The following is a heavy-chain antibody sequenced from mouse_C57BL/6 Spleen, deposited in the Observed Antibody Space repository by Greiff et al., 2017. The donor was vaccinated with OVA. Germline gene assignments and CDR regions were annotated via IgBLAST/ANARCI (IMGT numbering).Heavy chain of an antibody. CDR3: ARTGNHYAMDY. CDR1: GYSITSGYY. J-gene: IGHJ4*01. Sequence: EVQLVESGPGLVKPSQSLSLTCSVTGYSITSGYYWNWIRQFPGNKLEWMGYISYDGSNNYNPSLKNRISITRDPSKNQCFLQLNSVTTEDTATYYCARTGNHYAMDYWGQGTSVTVSS. CDR2: ISYDGSN. V-gene: IGHV3-6*01. D-gene: IGHD2-1*01.